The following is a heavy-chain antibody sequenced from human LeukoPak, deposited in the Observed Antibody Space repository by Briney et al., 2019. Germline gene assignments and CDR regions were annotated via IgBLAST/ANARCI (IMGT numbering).Heavy chain of an antibody. J-gene: IGHJ4*02. CDR2: INPKTGDT. CDR3: ARDDIYSVKASPSQN. D-gene: IGHD5/OR15-5a*01. V-gene: IGHV1-2*02. CDR1: GFTFTGYY. Sequence: GASVKVSCKASGFTFTGYYIHWVRQAPGQGLEWMGWINPKTGDTKYAPKFQGRVTMTRDTSISTGYMELRSLRSDDTAVYYCARDDIYSVKASPSQNWGQGTLVTVSS.